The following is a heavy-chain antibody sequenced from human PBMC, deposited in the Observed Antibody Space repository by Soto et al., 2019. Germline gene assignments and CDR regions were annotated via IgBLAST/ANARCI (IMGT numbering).Heavy chain of an antibody. CDR1: GGSISSSSYY. D-gene: IGHD6-13*01. CDR2: IYYSGST. Sequence: QLQLQESGPGLVKPSETLSLTCTVSGGSISSSSYYWGWIRQPPGKGLEWIGSIYYSGSTYYNPSLKSRVTISVDTSKNQFSLKLSSVTAADTAVYYCATADPRGGSSWYHSHWFDPWGQGTLVTVSS. CDR3: ATADPRGGSSWYHSHWFDP. J-gene: IGHJ5*02. V-gene: IGHV4-39*01.